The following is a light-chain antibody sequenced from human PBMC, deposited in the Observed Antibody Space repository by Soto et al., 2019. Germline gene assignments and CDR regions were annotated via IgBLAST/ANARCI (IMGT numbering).Light chain of an antibody. Sequence: EIVLTQSPGTLSLSPGERATLSCRASQSVGKNFVAWYQQKPGQAPRFLMYGASTRATGIPDRFSGSGSGTDFTLTINRLEPEDCAVYYCHQYADSPRTFGQGTKVEI. CDR3: HQYADSPRT. J-gene: IGKJ1*01. CDR2: GAS. CDR1: QSVGKNF. V-gene: IGKV3-20*01.